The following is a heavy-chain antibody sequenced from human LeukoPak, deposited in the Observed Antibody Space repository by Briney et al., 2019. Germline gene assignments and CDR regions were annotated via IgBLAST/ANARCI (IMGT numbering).Heavy chain of an antibody. CDR1: GYTFTGYY. CDR3: ARDGGFDYVWGSYRSPDYYYYMDV. Sequence: ASVKVSCKASGYTFTGYYMHWVRQAPGQGLEWMGWINPNSGGANYAKKFQGRVTMTRDTSISTAYMELSRLRSDDTAVYYCARDGGFDYVWGSYRSPDYYYYMDVWGKGTTVTVSS. J-gene: IGHJ6*03. D-gene: IGHD3-16*02. CDR2: INPNSGGA. V-gene: IGHV1-2*02.